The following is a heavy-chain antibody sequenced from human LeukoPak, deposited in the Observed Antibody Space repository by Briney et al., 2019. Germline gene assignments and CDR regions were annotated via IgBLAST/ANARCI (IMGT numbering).Heavy chain of an antibody. J-gene: IGHJ6*02. CDR2: IRYDGSNK. V-gene: IGHV3-30*02. D-gene: IGHD6-13*01. CDR3: AQLPSIAAALGHYYGMDV. CDR1: GFTFSSYG. Sequence: GGSLRLSCAASGFTFSSYGMHWVRQAPGKGLEWVAFIRYDGSNKYYADSVKGRFTISRDNSKNTLYLQMNSLRAEDTAVYYCAQLPSIAAALGHYYGMDVWGQGTTVTVSS.